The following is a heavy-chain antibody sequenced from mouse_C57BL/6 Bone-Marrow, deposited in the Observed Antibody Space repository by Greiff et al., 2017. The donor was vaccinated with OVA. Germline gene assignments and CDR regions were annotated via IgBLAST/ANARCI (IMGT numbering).Heavy chain of an antibody. J-gene: IGHJ1*03. D-gene: IGHD2-4*01. CDR2: ILPGSGST. Sequence: VQLQQSGAELMKPGASVKLSCKATGYTFTGYWIEWVKQRPGHGLEWIGEILPGSGSTNYNEKFKGKATFTADTSSNTAYMQLSSLTTEDSAIYYCARGDYDYDVGYWYFDVWGTGTTVTVSS. V-gene: IGHV1-9*01. CDR1: GYTFTGYW. CDR3: ARGDYDYDVGYWYFDV.